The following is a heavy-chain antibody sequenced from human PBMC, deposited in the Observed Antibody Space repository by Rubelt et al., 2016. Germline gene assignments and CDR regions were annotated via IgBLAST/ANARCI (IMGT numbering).Heavy chain of an antibody. CDR2: IDWDDDK. CDR1: GFSLSTSGMC. J-gene: IGHJ6*02. D-gene: IGHD3-22*01. CDR3: ARILLPDYYDSSGGMDV. Sequence: QVTLRESGPALVKPTQTLTLTCTFSGFSLSTSGMCVSWIRQPPGKALEWLARIDWDDDKYYSTSLKTRLTISKDTSKNQVVIKMTNMDPVDPATYYCARILLPDYYDSSGGMDVWGQGTTVTVSS. V-gene: IGHV2-70*15.